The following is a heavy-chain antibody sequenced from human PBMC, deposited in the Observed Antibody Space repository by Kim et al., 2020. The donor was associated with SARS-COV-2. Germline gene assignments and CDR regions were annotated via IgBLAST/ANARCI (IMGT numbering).Heavy chain of an antibody. CDR2: ISYDRSNK. J-gene: IGHJ4*02. CDR3: ARGLSGSYYGSFDY. V-gene: IGHV3-30*04. CDR1: GFTFSSYA. Sequence: GGSLRLSCAASGFTFSSYAMHWVRQAPGKGLEWVAVISYDRSNKYYVDSVKGRFTISRDNSKNTLYLQMNSLRAEDTAVYYCARGLSGSYYGSFDYWGQGTLVTVSS. D-gene: IGHD1-26*01.